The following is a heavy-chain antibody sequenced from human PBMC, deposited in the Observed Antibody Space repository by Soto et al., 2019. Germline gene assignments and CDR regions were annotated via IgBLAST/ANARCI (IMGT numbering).Heavy chain of an antibody. J-gene: IGHJ2*01. CDR3: ARAPSLWYFDL. V-gene: IGHV1-3*01. CDR1: GYTFTNYA. Sequence: ASVKVSCKASGYTFTNYAMHWVRQAPGQRLEWMGWINAGNGNTKYSQKFQGRVTITRDTSASTAYMELSSLRSEDTTVYYCARAPSLWYFDLWGRGTLFTVSS. CDR2: INAGNGNT.